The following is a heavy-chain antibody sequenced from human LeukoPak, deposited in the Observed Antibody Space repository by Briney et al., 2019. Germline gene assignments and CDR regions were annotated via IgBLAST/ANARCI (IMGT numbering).Heavy chain of an antibody. Sequence: GASVKVSCKASGYSFSICDINWVRQAAGRGLEWMGWMNPNSGNTGYAQKFQGRVTMTRDTSISTAYMELSSLRSEDTAVYYCALLKDIDYWGQGTLVTVSS. CDR2: MNPNSGNT. V-gene: IGHV1-8*01. CDR1: GYSFSICD. CDR3: ALLKDIDY. J-gene: IGHJ4*02.